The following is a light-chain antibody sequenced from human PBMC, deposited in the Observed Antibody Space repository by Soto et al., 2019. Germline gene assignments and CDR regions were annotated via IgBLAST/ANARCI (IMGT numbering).Light chain of an antibody. J-gene: IGKJ1*01. Sequence: EIVMTQSPATLSVSPGERATLSCRASQSVSGNLAWYQQTPGQAPRLLIYGASTRATGIPARFSGSGSGTEFTLTISSLQSEDFAVDYCQQYNNWPPAFGQGTKVEIK. V-gene: IGKV3-15*01. CDR1: QSVSGN. CDR2: GAS. CDR3: QQYNNWPPA.